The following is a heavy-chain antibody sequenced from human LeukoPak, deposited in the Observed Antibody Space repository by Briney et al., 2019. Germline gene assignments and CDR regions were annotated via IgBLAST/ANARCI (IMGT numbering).Heavy chain of an antibody. CDR1: GFTFSSYA. Sequence: PGGSLRLSCAASGFTFSSYAMHWARQAPGKGLEWVAVISYDGSNKYYADSVKGRFTISRDNSKNTLYLQMNSLRAEDTAVYYCARGDVTNLFDYWGQGTLVTVSS. D-gene: IGHD3-3*01. J-gene: IGHJ4*02. CDR2: ISYDGSNK. V-gene: IGHV3-30-3*01. CDR3: ARGDVTNLFDY.